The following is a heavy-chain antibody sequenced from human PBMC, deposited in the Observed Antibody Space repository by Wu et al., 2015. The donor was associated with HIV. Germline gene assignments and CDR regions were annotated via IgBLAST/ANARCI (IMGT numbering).Heavy chain of an antibody. CDR3: ARGSIMDMSTASYYYYVMDV. D-gene: IGHD5/OR15-5a*01. J-gene: IGHJ6*02. V-gene: IGHV1-69*14. Sequence: QVQLVQSGAEVKKPGSSVKVSCKASGGTFSSYAISWVRQAPGQGLEWMGGIIPIFGTANYAQRFQGRVTITADKPTNTAYMELSNLRSYDTAVYFCARGSIMDMSTASYYYYVMDVWGQGTTVTVSS. CDR2: IIPIFGTA. CDR1: GGTFSSYA.